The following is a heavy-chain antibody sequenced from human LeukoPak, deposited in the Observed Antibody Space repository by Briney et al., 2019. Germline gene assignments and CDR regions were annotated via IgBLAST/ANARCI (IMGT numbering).Heavy chain of an antibody. CDR3: ARVNNYNWLDP. Sequence: GGSLRLSCAASGFTFSSCAMTWVRQAPGKGLEWVSAISSSGGSTYYADSVKGRFTISRDNSKNTLYLQMNSLRAEDTAVYYCARVNNYNWLDPWGQGTLVTVSS. CDR2: ISSSGGST. J-gene: IGHJ5*02. CDR1: GFTFSSCA. V-gene: IGHV3-23*01. D-gene: IGHD1-20*01.